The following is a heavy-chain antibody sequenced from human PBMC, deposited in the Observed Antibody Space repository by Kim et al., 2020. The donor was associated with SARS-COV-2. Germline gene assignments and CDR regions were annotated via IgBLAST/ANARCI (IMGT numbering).Heavy chain of an antibody. CDR3: AKTAPYDTTWYGGIDY. J-gene: IGHJ4*02. CDR2: IRGSGDST. Sequence: GGSLRLSCVASGVTFSSHVMSWVRQAPGKGLEWVSAIRGSGDSTHYADSVKGRFTISRDNSKTTLYLQMNSLRAEDTAVYYCAKTAPYDTTWYGGIDYWGQGTLVTVSS. CDR1: GVTFSSHV. V-gene: IGHV3-23*01. D-gene: IGHD3-10*01.